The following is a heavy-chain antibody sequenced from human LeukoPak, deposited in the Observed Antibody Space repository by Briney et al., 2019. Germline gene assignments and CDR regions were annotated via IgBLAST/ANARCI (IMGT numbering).Heavy chain of an antibody. CDR1: EFTFSNYA. Sequence: GGSLRLSCAASEFTFSNYAMSWVRQAPGKGLEWVSAISGSGGSTYYADSVKGRFTISRDNSKNTLYLQMNSLRDEDTAVYYCAKGISDFWSGYYLDYWGQGTLVTVSS. V-gene: IGHV3-23*01. CDR3: AKGISDFWSGYYLDY. D-gene: IGHD3-3*01. J-gene: IGHJ4*02. CDR2: ISGSGGST.